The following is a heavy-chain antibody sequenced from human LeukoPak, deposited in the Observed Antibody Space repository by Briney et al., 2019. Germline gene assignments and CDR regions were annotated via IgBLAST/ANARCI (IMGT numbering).Heavy chain of an antibody. Sequence: GGSLRLSCAASGFTVSTNYMSWVRQAPGKGLEWVSALYSGGTTYYADSVKGRFTISSDNSENTVYLHMNSLRAEDTAVYYCARASTTVTTLELWGQGTLVTVSS. V-gene: IGHV3-53*01. CDR3: ARASTTVTTLEL. CDR1: GFTVSTNY. J-gene: IGHJ4*02. D-gene: IGHD4-17*01. CDR2: LYSGGTT.